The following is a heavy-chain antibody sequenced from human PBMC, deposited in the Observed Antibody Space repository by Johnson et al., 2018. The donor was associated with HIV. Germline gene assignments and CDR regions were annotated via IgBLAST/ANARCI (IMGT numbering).Heavy chain of an antibody. Sequence: VQLVESGGGVVQPGRSLRLSCAASGFTFSSYAMHWVRQAPGKGLEWVAVISYDGSNKYYADSVKGRFTISRDNSKNTLYLQMNSLRDEDTAVYYCARDLAGPWGIWGQGTMVTVSS. J-gene: IGHJ3*02. V-gene: IGHV3-30-3*01. D-gene: IGHD1-26*01. CDR2: ISYDGSNK. CDR3: ARDLAGPWGI. CDR1: GFTFSSYA.